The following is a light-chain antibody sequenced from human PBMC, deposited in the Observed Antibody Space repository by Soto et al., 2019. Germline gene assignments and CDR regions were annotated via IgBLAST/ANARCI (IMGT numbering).Light chain of an antibody. CDR2: EVT. V-gene: IGLV2-23*02. CDR1: SDIGNYNL. Sequence: SVLTQPASVSGSPGQSVTISCSGSDIGNYNLVSWYQHLPGRAPKLLIFEVTMRPSGISDRFSGSKSASTASLTISGLQAEDEGDYYCASYAGSRIDVFGSGTKATAL. J-gene: IGLJ1*01. CDR3: ASYAGSRIDV.